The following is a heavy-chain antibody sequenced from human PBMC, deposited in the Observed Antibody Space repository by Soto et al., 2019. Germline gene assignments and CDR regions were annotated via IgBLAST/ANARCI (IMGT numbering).Heavy chain of an antibody. V-gene: IGHV1-69*13. CDR1: GGTFSSYA. CDR3: ARVVGYYDSSGYYWFAP. CDR2: IIPIFGTA. J-gene: IGHJ5*02. Sequence: ASVKVSCKASGGTFSSYAISWVRQAPGQGLEWMGGIIPIFGTANYAQKFQGRVTITADESTSTAYMELSSLRSEDTAVYYCARVVGYYDSSGYYWFAPWGQGTLVTVSS. D-gene: IGHD3-22*01.